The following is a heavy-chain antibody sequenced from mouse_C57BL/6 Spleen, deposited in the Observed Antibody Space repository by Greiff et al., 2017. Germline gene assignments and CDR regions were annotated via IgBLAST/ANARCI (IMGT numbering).Heavy chain of an antibody. CDR3: ARQMDYGSSYAMDY. D-gene: IGHD1-1*01. J-gene: IGHJ4*01. Sequence: EVKLVESGGDLVKPGGSLKLSCAASGFTFSSYGMSWVRQTPDKRLEWVATISSGGSYTYYPDSVKGRFTISRDNAKNTLYLQMSSLKSEDTAMYYCARQMDYGSSYAMDYWGQGTSVTVSS. V-gene: IGHV5-6*01. CDR2: ISSGGSYT. CDR1: GFTFSSYG.